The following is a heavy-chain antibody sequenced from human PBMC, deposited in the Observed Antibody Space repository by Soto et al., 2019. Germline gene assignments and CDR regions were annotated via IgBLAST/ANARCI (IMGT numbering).Heavy chain of an antibody. Sequence: GASVKVSCKAAGYTFTSYDISWVRQAPGQGLEWMGWISAYNGNTNYAQKLQGRVTMTTDTSTNTAYMELRSLRSDDTAVYYCARDRARYWYFDLWGRGTLVTVSS. CDR3: ARDRARYWYFDL. CDR1: GYTFTSYD. J-gene: IGHJ2*01. V-gene: IGHV1-18*01. CDR2: ISAYNGNT.